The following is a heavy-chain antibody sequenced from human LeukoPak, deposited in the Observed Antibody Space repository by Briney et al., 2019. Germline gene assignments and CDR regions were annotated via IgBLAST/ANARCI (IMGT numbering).Heavy chain of an antibody. V-gene: IGHV4-61*05. CDR2: IYYSGSI. J-gene: IGHJ4*02. D-gene: IGHD5-24*01. CDR1: GGSISSSSYY. Sequence: PSETLSLTCTVSGGSISSSSYYWGWIRQPPGKGLEWIGYIYYSGSINYNPSLKSRVTISVDTSKNQLSLKLSSVTAADTAVYYCARGEIGYNYNYWGQGTLVTVSS. CDR3: ARGEIGYNYNY.